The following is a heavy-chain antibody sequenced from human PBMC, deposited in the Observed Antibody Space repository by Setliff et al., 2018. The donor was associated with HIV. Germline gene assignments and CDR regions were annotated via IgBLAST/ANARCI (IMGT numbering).Heavy chain of an antibody. D-gene: IGHD2-15*01. Sequence: KPSETLSLTCNVSGGSISSGSYYWSWIRQPAGKGLEWIGHLFARGTSNYNPSLKSRVTISLDTSKNQFSLKVRSVTAADTAVYYCARGYCSGYSSRYWFDPWGQGTLVTV. V-gene: IGHV4-61*09. CDR3: ARGYCSGYSSRYWFDP. J-gene: IGHJ5*02. CDR2: LFARGTS. CDR1: GGSISSGSYY.